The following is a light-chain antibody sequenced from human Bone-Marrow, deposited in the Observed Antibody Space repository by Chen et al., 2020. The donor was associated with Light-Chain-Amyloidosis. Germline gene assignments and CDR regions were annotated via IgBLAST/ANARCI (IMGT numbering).Light chain of an antibody. Sequence: QSALTPPASVSGSPGQSITISCTGTSSDVGGDNHVSWYQQHPDKAPKLMIYEVTNRPSLVAYRFAGSKADNTASLTISGLQTEDEADYFCRSYTITNTLVFGSGTRVTVL. J-gene: IGLJ1*01. CDR2: EVT. CDR1: SSDVGGDNH. V-gene: IGLV2-14*01. CDR3: RSYTITNTLV.